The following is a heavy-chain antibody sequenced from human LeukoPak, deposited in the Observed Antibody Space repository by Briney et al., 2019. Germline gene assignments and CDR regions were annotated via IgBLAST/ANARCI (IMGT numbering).Heavy chain of an antibody. J-gene: IGHJ4*02. D-gene: IGHD2-8*02. CDR3: ASGGKYCTGGACYGD. Sequence: GGSLRLSCVGSGFIVSSDYISWVRQTPGKGLEWVSVIYSGGSTFYADSVKGRFTISRDNSKNTVYLQMNSLRGEDTAVFYCASGGKYCTGGACYGDWGQGTLVTVSS. CDR2: IYSGGST. V-gene: IGHV3-53*01. CDR1: GFIVSSDY.